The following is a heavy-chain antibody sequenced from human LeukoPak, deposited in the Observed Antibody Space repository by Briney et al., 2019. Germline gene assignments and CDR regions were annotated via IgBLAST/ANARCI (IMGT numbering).Heavy chain of an antibody. CDR2: ISSSGSTI. CDR1: GFNFSSNW. D-gene: IGHD3-9*01. V-gene: IGHV3-48*04. Sequence: GGSLRLSCAASGFNFSSNWMHWVRQAPGKGLEWVSYISSSGSTIYYADSVKGRFTISRDNAKNSLYLQMCSLRAEDTAVYYCARDYYDILTGYYPLDYWGQGTLVTVSS. CDR3: ARDYYDILTGYYPLDY. J-gene: IGHJ4*02.